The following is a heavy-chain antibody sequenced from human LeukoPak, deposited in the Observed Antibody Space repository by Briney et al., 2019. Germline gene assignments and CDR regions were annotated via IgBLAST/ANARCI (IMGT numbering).Heavy chain of an antibody. CDR1: GFIFSSYA. D-gene: IGHD3-16*01. CDR2: IGSGDT. J-gene: IGHJ4*02. V-gene: IGHV3-23*01. CDR3: AKKPLGDQPLDY. Sequence: GGSLRLSCVASGFIFSSYAMTWVRQAPGKGLEWVSVIGSGDTYYADSVKGRFTISRGNSKNTLYLQMNSLSADDTAVYYCAKKPLGDQPLDYWGQGTLVTVSS.